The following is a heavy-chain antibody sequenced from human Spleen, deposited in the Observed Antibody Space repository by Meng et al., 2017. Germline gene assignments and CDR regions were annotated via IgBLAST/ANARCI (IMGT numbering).Heavy chain of an antibody. V-gene: IGHV4-34*01. CDR1: GGSFSGYY. CDR2: INHSGST. D-gene: IGHD6-13*01. CDR3: ARATAAAAKGRWFDP. J-gene: IGHJ5*02. Sequence: QVQSRQWGAGRLKPSETLSLTCAGYGGSFSGYYWSWIRQPPGKGLEWIGEINHSGSTNYNPSLKSRVTISVDTSKNQFSLKLSSVTAADTAVYYCARATAAAAKGRWFDPWGQGTLVTVSS.